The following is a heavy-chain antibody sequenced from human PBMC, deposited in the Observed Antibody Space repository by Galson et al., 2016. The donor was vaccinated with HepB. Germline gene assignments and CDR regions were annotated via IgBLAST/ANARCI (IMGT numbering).Heavy chain of an antibody. CDR2: ISYSGNT. D-gene: IGHD3-22*01. Sequence: ETLSLTCSVSGGSVSSGDYQWTWIRQPPGKGLEWIGYISYSGNTNYNPSLKSRVTISIDTSKNQFSLMMNSVTAAADTAVYYCARVSYDSGGYHEYFLGYWGQGTLVTVSS. J-gene: IGHJ4*02. CDR1: GGSVSSGDYQ. CDR3: ARVSYDSGGYHEYFLGY. V-gene: IGHV4-61*08.